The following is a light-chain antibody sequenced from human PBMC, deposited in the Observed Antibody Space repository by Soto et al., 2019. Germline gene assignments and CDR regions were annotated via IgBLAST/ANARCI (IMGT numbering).Light chain of an antibody. CDR1: QDITNY. V-gene: IGKV1-33*01. J-gene: IGKJ3*01. Sequence: DIQMTQSPSSLSASVGDRVTITCQASQDITNYLNWYQQKPGKAPKLLIYDASNLETGVPSRFSGSGSGTDFTFTINSLQPEDIATYYCQQYKNLPTFGPGTKVDIK. CDR2: DAS. CDR3: QQYKNLPT.